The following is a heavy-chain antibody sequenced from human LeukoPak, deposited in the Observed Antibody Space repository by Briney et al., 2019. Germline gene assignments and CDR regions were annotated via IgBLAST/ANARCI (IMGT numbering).Heavy chain of an antibody. Sequence: GGSLRLSCAASGFSFSSYGMHWVRQAPGEGLDWVAFIRYDGSNKWYADSVKGRFTISRDNSENTLYLQMDSLTAEDTAVYYCVADFDYWGQGTLVSVSS. CDR1: GFSFSSYG. J-gene: IGHJ4*02. V-gene: IGHV3-30*02. CDR3: VADFDY. CDR2: IRYDGSNK.